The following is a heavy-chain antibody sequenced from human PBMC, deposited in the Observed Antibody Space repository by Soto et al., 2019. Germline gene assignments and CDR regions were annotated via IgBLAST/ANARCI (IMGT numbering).Heavy chain of an antibody. V-gene: IGHV3-23*01. D-gene: IGHD2-15*01. CDR3: AKDHRTEDIVVVVAATHAEYFQH. J-gene: IGHJ1*01. CDR1: GFTFSSYA. CDR2: ISGSGGST. Sequence: EVQLLESGGGLVQPGGSLRLSCAASGFTFSSYAMSWVRQAPGKGLEWVSAISGSGGSTYYADSVKGRFTISRDNSKNTLYLQMNSLRAEDTAVYYCAKDHRTEDIVVVVAATHAEYFQHWGQGTLVTVSS.